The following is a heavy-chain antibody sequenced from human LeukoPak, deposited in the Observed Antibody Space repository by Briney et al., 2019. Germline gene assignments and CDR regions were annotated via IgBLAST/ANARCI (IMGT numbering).Heavy chain of an antibody. CDR3: ARVAARLTPFDY. Sequence: ASVKVSCKASGYTFTSYGISWVRQAPGQGLEWMGWISAYNGNTNYAQKLQGRVTITTDTSTSTAYMELRSLRSDDTAVYYCARVAARLTPFDYWGQGTLVTVSS. V-gene: IGHV1-18*01. J-gene: IGHJ4*02. CDR1: GYTFTSYG. CDR2: ISAYNGNT. D-gene: IGHD6-6*01.